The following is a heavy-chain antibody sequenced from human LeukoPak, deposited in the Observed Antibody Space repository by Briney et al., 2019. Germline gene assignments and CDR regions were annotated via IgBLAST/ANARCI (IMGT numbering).Heavy chain of an antibody. CDR1: GGTFSSYA. V-gene: IGHV1-69*04. J-gene: IGHJ4*02. D-gene: IGHD3-16*01. Sequence: SVKVSCKASGGTFSSYAISWVRQAPGQGLEWMGRIIPILGIANYAQKFQGRVTITADKSTSTAYMELSSLRSEDTAVYYCATSWGFGGVSLEWFDYWGQGTLVTVSS. CDR3: ATSWGFGGVSLEWFDY. CDR2: IIPILGIA.